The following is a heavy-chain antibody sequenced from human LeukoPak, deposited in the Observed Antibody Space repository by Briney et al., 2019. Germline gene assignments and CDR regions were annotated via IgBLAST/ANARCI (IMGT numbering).Heavy chain of an antibody. D-gene: IGHD3-3*01. Sequence: GGSLRLSCAASGFTVSSNYMSWVRQAPGKGLEWVSVIYSGGNTYYADSVEGRFTISRDNSKNTLYLQMNSLRAEDTAVYYCARGIGSQLRSGWFDPWGREPWSPSPQ. CDR2: IYSGGNT. J-gene: IGHJ5*02. CDR3: ARGIGSQLRSGWFDP. CDR1: GFTVSSNY. V-gene: IGHV3-66*01.